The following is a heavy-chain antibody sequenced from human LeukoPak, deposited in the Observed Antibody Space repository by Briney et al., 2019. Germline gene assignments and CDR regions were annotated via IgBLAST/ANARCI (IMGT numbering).Heavy chain of an antibody. CDR3: AKEGAAAAGTDYYYMDV. V-gene: IGHV1-69*05. J-gene: IGHJ6*03. CDR1: GGTFSSYA. D-gene: IGHD6-13*01. CDR2: IIPIFGTA. Sequence: SVKVSCKASGGTFSSYAISWVRQAPGQGLEWMGGIIPIFGTANYAQKFQGRVTITTDESTSTAYMELSSLRSEDTAVYYCAKEGAAAAGTDYYYMDVWGKGTTVTVSS.